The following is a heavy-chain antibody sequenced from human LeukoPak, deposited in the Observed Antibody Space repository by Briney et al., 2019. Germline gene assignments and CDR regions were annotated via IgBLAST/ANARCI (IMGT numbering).Heavy chain of an antibody. Sequence: GGSLRLSCAASGFTFSSYWMSWVRQAPGKGLEWVANIKQDGSEKYYVDSVKRRFTISRDNAKNSLYLQMNSLRAEDTAVYYCARYHSVIVPAAILPWFDPWGQGTLVTVSS. CDR1: GFTFSSYW. J-gene: IGHJ5*02. CDR3: ARYHSVIVPAAILPWFDP. V-gene: IGHV3-7*01. D-gene: IGHD2-2*02. CDR2: IKQDGSEK.